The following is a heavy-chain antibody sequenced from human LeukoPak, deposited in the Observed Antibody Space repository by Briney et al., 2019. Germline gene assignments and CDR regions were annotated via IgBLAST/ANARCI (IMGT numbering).Heavy chain of an antibody. CDR3: ARVPRSGEADDAFDI. CDR1: GGSFSGYY. D-gene: IGHD3-16*01. J-gene: IGHJ3*02. Sequence: SETLSLTCAVYGGSFSGYYWSWIRQPPGKGLEWIGEINHSGSTTYNPSLKSRISISADTSKNQFSLKLSSVTAADTAVYFCARVPRSGEADDAFDIWGRGTMVTVSS. V-gene: IGHV4-34*01. CDR2: INHSGST.